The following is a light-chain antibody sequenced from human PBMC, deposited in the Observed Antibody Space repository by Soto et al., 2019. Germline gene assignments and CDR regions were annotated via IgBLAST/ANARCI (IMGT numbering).Light chain of an antibody. J-gene: IGKJ1*01. V-gene: IGKV1-6*01. CDR3: LQDYNYPGT. Sequence: AIQMTQSPSSMSGSVGARVTITCQASQGIRNDLGWYQQKPGKATKLLIYAASSLQSGVPSRFSGSGSGTDFTLTISSLQPEEFATYYCLQDYNYPGTVGKGNKVDIK. CDR2: AAS. CDR1: QGIRND.